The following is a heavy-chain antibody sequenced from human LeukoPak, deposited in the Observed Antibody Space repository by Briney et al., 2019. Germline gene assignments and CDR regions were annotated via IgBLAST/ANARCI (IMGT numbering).Heavy chain of an antibody. V-gene: IGHV3-9*01. CDR1: GFTFDDYA. J-gene: IGHJ5*02. Sequence: GGSLRLSCAASGFTFDDYAMHWVRQAPGKGLEWVSGISWNSGSIGYADSVKGRFTISRDNAKNSLYLRMNSLRAEDTALYYCAKGRDKYQLLSKNWFDPWGQGTLVTVSS. D-gene: IGHD2-2*01. CDR2: ISWNSGSI. CDR3: AKGRDKYQLLSKNWFDP.